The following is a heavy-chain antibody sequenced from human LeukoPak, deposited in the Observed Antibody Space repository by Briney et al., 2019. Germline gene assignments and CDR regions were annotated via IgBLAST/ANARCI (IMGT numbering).Heavy chain of an antibody. Sequence: PSETLSLTCTVSGGSLSNYYWSWVRQPAGKGLEWIGEINHSGSTNYNPSLKSRVTISVDTSKNQFSLKLSSVTAADTAVYYCARLRSNWFDPWGQGTLVTVSS. V-gene: IGHV4-34*01. CDR1: GGSLSNYY. CDR3: ARLRSNWFDP. CDR2: INHSGST. J-gene: IGHJ5*02.